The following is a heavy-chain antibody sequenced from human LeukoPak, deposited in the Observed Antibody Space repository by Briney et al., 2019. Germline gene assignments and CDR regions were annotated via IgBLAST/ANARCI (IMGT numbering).Heavy chain of an antibody. CDR1: GGSIRSGGYY. J-gene: IGHJ6*02. CDR3: ARSPRSGRNLGYGMDV. V-gene: IGHV4-31*03. CDR2: IYYSGST. D-gene: IGHD2-15*01. Sequence: PPESLCVTCTVSGGSIRSGGYYWSWIRQHPGKGLESLGYIYYSGSTYYNPSLKSRATLSVDTSKNQFSLKLSSVTAADTAVYYCARSPRSGRNLGYGMDVWGQGTTVTVSS.